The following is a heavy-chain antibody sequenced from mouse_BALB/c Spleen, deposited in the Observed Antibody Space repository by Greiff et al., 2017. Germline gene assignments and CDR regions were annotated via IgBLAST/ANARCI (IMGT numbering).Heavy chain of an antibody. CDR1: GFTFSSYA. Sequence: EVMLVESGGGLVKPGGSLKLSCAASGFTFSSYAMSWVRQTPEKRLEWVASISSGGSTYYPDSVKGRFTISRDNARNILYLQMSSLRSEDTAMYYCARSHYCGGYLDVWGAGTTVTVSS. CDR3: ARSHYCGGYLDV. CDR2: ISSGGST. J-gene: IGHJ1*01. V-gene: IGHV5-6-5*01. D-gene: IGHD1-2*01.